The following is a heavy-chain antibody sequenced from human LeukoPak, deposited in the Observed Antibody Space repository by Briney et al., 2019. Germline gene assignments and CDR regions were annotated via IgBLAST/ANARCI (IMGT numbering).Heavy chain of an antibody. CDR3: ARQYCSGGSRYPNWFDP. D-gene: IGHD2-15*01. Sequence: GESLKISCKGSGYSFTSYWISWVRQMPGKGLEWMGRIDPSDSYTNYSPSFQGHVTISADKSISTAYLQWSSLKASDTAMYYCARQYCSGGSRYPNWFDPWGQGTLVTVSS. CDR1: GYSFTSYW. V-gene: IGHV5-10-1*01. J-gene: IGHJ5*02. CDR2: IDPSDSYT.